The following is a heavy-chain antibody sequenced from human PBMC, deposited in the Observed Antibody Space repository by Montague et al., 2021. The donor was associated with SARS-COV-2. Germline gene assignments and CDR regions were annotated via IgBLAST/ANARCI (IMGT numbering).Heavy chain of an antibody. Sequence: CAISGDSVSSNSAAWNWIRQSPSRGLEWLGRTYYRSKWYNEYAVSVNSRITINPDTSKNQFSLQVNSVTPEDTAVYYCARGADRYYFYGTDVWGQGTTVTVSS. CDR3: ARGADRYYFYGTDV. CDR1: GDSVSSNSAA. CDR2: TYYRSKWYN. J-gene: IGHJ6*02. D-gene: IGHD6-19*01. V-gene: IGHV6-1*01.